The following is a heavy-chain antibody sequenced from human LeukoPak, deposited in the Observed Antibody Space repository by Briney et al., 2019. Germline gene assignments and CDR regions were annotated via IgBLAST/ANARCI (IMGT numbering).Heavy chain of an antibody. J-gene: IGHJ5*02. CDR1: GGSCSGYY. Sequence: SETLSLTCAVYGGSCSGYYWSWIRQPPGKGLEWIGEINHSGSTNYNPSLKSRVTISVDTSKNQFSLKLSSVTAADTAVYYCARGIRSWFDPWGQGTLVTVSS. V-gene: IGHV4-34*01. CDR2: INHSGST. CDR3: ARGIRSWFDP.